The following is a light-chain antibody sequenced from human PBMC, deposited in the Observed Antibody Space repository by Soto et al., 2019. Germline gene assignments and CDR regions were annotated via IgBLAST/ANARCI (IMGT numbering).Light chain of an antibody. J-gene: IGLJ1*01. CDR1: SSDVGGYNY. CDR2: DVS. V-gene: IGLV2-14*01. CDR3: SSYTSSSLGDV. Sequence: QSVLTQPASVSGSPGQSITISCTGTSSDVGGYNYVSWYQQHPGKAPKLMIYDVSNRPSGVSNRFSGSKSGNTASLTISGLLAEDEADYYCSSYTSSSLGDVFGTGTKVTVL.